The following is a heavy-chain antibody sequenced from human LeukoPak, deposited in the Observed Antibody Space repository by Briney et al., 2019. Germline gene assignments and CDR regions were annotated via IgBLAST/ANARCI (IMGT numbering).Heavy chain of an antibody. D-gene: IGHD3-3*01. CDR1: GGTFSSYA. CDR2: IIPIFGTA. CDR3: AGTIFGVVILDAFDI. V-gene: IGHV1-69*05. J-gene: IGHJ3*02. Sequence: SVTVSCKASGGTFSSYAISWVRQAPGQGLECMGGIIPIFGTADYAQKFQGRVKITTDESTSTAYMELSSLRSEDTAVYYCAGTIFGVVILDAFDIWGQGTMVTVSS.